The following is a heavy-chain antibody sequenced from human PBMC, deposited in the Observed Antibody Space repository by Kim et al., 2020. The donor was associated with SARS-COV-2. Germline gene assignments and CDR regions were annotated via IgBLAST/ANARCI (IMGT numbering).Heavy chain of an antibody. Sequence: GGSLRLSCAASGFTFSSYGMHWVRQAPGKGLEWVADICYDGSNKYYADSVKGRFTISRDNSKNTLYLQMNSLRAEDTAVYYCTSDPIAVSGKGADYWGEGPLHRVSS. D-gene: IGHD6-19*01. CDR1: GFTFSSYG. CDR2: ICYDGSNK. V-gene: IGHV3-33*01. CDR3: TSDPIAVSGKGADY. J-gene: IGHJ4*02.